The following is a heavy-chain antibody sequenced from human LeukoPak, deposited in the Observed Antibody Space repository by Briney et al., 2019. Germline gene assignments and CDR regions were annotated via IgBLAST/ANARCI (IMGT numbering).Heavy chain of an antibody. CDR2: ISGSGGST. Sequence: GGSLRLSCAASGFTFSSYAMSWVRQAPGKGLEWVSAISGSGGSTYYADSVKGRFTISRDNSKNTLYLQMNSLGAEDTAVYYCAKEGAEYCDYVWGSYLRGYFDYWGQGTLVTVSS. D-gene: IGHD3-16*01. CDR3: AKEGAEYCDYVWGSYLRGYFDY. CDR1: GFTFSSYA. V-gene: IGHV3-23*01. J-gene: IGHJ4*02.